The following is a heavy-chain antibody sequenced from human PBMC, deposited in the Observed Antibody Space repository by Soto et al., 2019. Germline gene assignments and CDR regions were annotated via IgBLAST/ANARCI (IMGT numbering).Heavy chain of an antibody. V-gene: IGHV2-5*02. CDR2: IYWDDDK. Sequence: QITLKESGPTLVKPTQTLTLTCTFSGFSLSTSGVGVGWIRQPPGKALEWLALIYWDDDKRYSPSLKSRLTITKDTSKNPVVLTMTNMDPVDTATYYCALTYYYGSGSYKGDYFDYWGQGTLVTVSS. CDR3: ALTYYYGSGSYKGDYFDY. J-gene: IGHJ4*02. CDR1: GFSLSTSGVG. D-gene: IGHD3-10*01.